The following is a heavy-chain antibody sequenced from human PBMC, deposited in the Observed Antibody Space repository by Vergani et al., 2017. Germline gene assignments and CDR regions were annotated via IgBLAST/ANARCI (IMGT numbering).Heavy chain of an antibody. D-gene: IGHD1-14*01. CDR3: AKEGRSGITPFVAD. Sequence: EVQLLESGGGLVQPGGSLRVSCAASGFTFSSDAMSWVRQAPGKGLEWVSAINRGSTTYYADYVKGRFTISRDKSKNTVFLQMNSLRAEDTAVYYCAKEGRSGITPFVADWGQGTLVTVSS. CDR2: INRGSTT. V-gene: IGHV3-23*01. CDR1: GFTFSSDA. J-gene: IGHJ4*02.